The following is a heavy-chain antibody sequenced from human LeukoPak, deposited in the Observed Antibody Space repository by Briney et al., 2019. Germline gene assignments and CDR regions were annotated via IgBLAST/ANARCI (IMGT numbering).Heavy chain of an antibody. CDR2: ISSGSSYI. V-gene: IGHV3-21*01. J-gene: IGHJ4*02. D-gene: IGHD5-12*01. Sequence: GGSLRLSCAASGFTFSSYSMNWVRQAPGKGLERVSSISSGSSYIYYADSVKGRFTISRDNAKNSLYLQMNSLRAEDTAVYYCASASTRYSGYDLPPHYFDYWGQGTLVTVSS. CDR3: ASASTRYSGYDLPPHYFDY. CDR1: GFTFSSYS.